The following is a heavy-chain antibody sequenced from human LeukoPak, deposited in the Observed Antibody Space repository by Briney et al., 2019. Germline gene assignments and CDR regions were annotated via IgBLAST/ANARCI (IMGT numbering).Heavy chain of an antibody. CDR2: FDVIDAKT. CDR3: AAGRPYSLLDY. CDR1: GSSLTELS. Sequence: ASVKVSCTVSGSSLTELSVYWVRQAPGKGLEWMGGFDVIDAKTFYAQKFQGRVTMTEDSSTDTAYMELSSLRSDDTAFHYCAAGRPYSLLDYWGQGTLLTVSS. J-gene: IGHJ4*02. V-gene: IGHV1-24*01. D-gene: IGHD5-18*01.